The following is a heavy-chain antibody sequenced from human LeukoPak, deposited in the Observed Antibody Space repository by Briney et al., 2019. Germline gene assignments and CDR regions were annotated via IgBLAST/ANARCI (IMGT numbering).Heavy chain of an antibody. D-gene: IGHD2-21*02. J-gene: IGHJ5*02. CDR3: FILLFKGDWFDP. Sequence: ASVKVSCKASGYTFTSYDINWVRQATGQGLEWMGWMNSNSGNTGYAQKFQGRVTMTRNTSISTAYMELSSLRSEDTAVYYCFILLFKGDWFDPWGQGTLVTVSS. V-gene: IGHV1-8*01. CDR1: GYTFTSYD. CDR2: MNSNSGNT.